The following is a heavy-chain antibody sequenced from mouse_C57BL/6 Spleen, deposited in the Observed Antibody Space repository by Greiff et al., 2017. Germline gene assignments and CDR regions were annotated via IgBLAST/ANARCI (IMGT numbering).Heavy chain of an antibody. CDR1: GYTFTDYY. J-gene: IGHJ1*03. D-gene: IGHD1-1*01. Sequence: EVQLQQSGPELVKPGASVKISCKASGYTFTDYYMNWVKQSHGKSLEWIGDINPNNGGTSYNQKFKGKATLTVDKSSSTAYMELRSLTSEDSAVYDCARYRIATVDGYFDVWGTGTTVTVSS. CDR3: ARYRIATVDGYFDV. CDR2: INPNNGGT. V-gene: IGHV1-26*01.